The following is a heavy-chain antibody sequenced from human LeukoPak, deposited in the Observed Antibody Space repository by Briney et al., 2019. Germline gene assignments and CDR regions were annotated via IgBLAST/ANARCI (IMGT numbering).Heavy chain of an antibody. CDR2: INPSGGST. J-gene: IGHJ4*02. Sequence: ASVKVSCKASGYTFTSYYMHWVRQAPGQGLEWMGIINPSGGSTSYAQKFQGRVTMTRDTSTSTVYMELSSLRSEDTAVYYCARDPYYDFWSGYLFDYWGQGTLSPSPQ. CDR3: ARDPYYDFWSGYLFDY. CDR1: GYTFTSYY. V-gene: IGHV1-46*01. D-gene: IGHD3-3*01.